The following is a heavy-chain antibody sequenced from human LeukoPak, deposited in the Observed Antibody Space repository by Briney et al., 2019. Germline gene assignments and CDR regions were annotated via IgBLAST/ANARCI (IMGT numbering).Heavy chain of an antibody. CDR3: AKDRYYDSSGYPY. CDR1: EFPFSSYT. CDR2: ISGSGGST. V-gene: IGHV3-23*01. J-gene: IGHJ4*02. Sequence: GGSLRLSCAASEFPFSSYTMNWVRQAPGKGLEWVSAISGSGGSTYYADSVKGRFTISRDNSKNTLYLQMNSLRAEDTAVYYCAKDRYYDSSGYPYWGQGTLVTVSS. D-gene: IGHD3-22*01.